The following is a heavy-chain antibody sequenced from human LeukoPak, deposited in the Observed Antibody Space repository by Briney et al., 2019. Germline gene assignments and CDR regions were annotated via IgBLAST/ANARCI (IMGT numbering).Heavy chain of an antibody. D-gene: IGHD3-22*01. Sequence: GGSLRLSCAASGFTFSDYYMSWIRQAPGKGLEWVSYISSSGSTIYYADSVKGRFIISRDNAKNSLYLQMNSLRAEDTAVYYCARERYYYDSSGYYIDYWGQGTLVTVSS. CDR3: ARERYYYDSSGYYIDY. CDR2: ISSSGSTI. CDR1: GFTFSDYY. V-gene: IGHV3-11*01. J-gene: IGHJ4*02.